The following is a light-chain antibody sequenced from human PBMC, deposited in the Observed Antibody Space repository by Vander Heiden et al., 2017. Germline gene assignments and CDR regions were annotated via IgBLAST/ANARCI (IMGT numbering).Light chain of an antibody. Sequence: DIPMTQSPSTLSASVGDRVTITCRASQGISSCLAWYQQKPGKAPKLLIYKASSLESGVPSRFSGSGSGTEFTLTISSLQPDDFATYYCQQYNSYSYTFGQGTKVEIK. CDR3: QQYNSYSYT. V-gene: IGKV1-5*03. J-gene: IGKJ1*01. CDR1: QGISSC. CDR2: KAS.